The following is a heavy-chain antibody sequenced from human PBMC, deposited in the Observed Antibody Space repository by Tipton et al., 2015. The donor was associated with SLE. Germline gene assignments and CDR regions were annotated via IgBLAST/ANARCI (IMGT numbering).Heavy chain of an antibody. CDR3: AREPLLYDDYGGGFDP. V-gene: IGHV4-38-2*02. D-gene: IGHD4-23*01. CDR2: LSHSGDT. CDR1: GYSISSGYY. Sequence: TLSLTCAVSGYSISSGYYWGWIRQPPGKGLKWIGSLSHSGDTAYNPSLRSRVTISADMSDNHFSLRLTSVTAADTAVYYCAREPLLYDDYGGGFDPWGQGTLVTVSS. J-gene: IGHJ5*02.